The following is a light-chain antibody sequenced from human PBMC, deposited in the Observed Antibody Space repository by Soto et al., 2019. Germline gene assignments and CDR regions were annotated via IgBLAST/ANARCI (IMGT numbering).Light chain of an antibody. Sequence: EIVLTQSPGTLSLSPGERATLSCRASQSISSTHLAWYQHKPGQAPRLLIYGSSTRATGVPDRFSGSGSGTDFPLTITGLETEDFAVYYCQLYGTSPPRYIFGQGTKLEIK. J-gene: IGKJ2*01. CDR3: QLYGTSPPRYI. CDR2: GSS. V-gene: IGKV3-20*01. CDR1: QSISSTH.